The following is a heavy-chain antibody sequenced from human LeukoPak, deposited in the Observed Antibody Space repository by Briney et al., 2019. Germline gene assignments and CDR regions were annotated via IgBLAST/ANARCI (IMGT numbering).Heavy chain of an antibody. CDR1: GFTFSSYS. V-gene: IGHV3-21*01. Sequence: GSLRLSCAASGFTFSSYSMNWVRQAPGKGLEWVSSISSSSSYIYYADSVKGRFTISRDNAKNSLYLQMNSLRAEDTAVYYCARDGSFWSYGDHLDYWGQGTLVTVSS. J-gene: IGHJ4*02. D-gene: IGHD4-17*01. CDR2: ISSSSSYI. CDR3: ARDGSFWSYGDHLDY.